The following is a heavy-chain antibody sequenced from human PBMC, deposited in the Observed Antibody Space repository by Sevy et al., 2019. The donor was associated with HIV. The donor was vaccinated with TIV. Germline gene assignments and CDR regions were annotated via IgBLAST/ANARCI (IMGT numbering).Heavy chain of an antibody. CDR2: IYGSVKM. D-gene: IGHD2-15*01. CDR3: ARTYCSGTSCYSRYFDL. CDR1: GDSVSSFY. Sequence: KQSQTLSLTCAVSGDSVSSFYWSWLRQSAGNGLEWIGHIYGSVKMNYNPSLQSRVTMSVDTSKNQFSLNLASMTAADTAVYYCARTYCSGTSCYSRYFDLWGQGTLVTVSS. V-gene: IGHV4-4*07. J-gene: IGHJ4*02.